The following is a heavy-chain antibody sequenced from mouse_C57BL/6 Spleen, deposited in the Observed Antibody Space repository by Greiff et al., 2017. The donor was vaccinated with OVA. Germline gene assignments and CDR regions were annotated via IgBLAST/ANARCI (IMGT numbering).Heavy chain of an antibody. D-gene: IGHD2-2*01. V-gene: IGHV1-80*01. Sequence: QVQLQQSGAELVKPGASVKISCKASGYAFSSYWMNWVKQRPGKGLEWIGQIYPGDGDTNYNGKFKGKATLTADKSSSTAYMQLSSLTSEDSAVYFCARFGGYDDFYYAMDYWGQGTSVTVSS. J-gene: IGHJ4*01. CDR3: ARFGGYDDFYYAMDY. CDR2: IYPGDGDT. CDR1: GYAFSSYW.